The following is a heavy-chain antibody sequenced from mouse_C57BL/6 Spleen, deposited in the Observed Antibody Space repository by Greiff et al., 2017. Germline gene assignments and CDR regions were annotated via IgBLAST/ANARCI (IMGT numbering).Heavy chain of an antibody. Sequence: QVQLQQPGAELVKPGASVKLSCKASGYTFTSYWMHWVKQRPGQGLEWIGMIHPNSGSTNYNEKFKSKATLTVDKSSSTAYMQLSSLTSEDSAVYYCASYYGSSYGGLDYWGKGTSVTVSS. D-gene: IGHD1-1*01. CDR2: IHPNSGST. V-gene: IGHV1-64*01. CDR1: GYTFTSYW. J-gene: IGHJ4*01. CDR3: ASYYGSSYGGLDY.